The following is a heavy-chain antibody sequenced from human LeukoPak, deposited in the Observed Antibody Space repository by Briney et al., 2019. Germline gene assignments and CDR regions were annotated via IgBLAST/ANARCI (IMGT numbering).Heavy chain of an antibody. CDR2: IDTTTGNP. D-gene: IGHD3-10*01. Sequence: GASVKVSCKASGYPFSAHFLNWVRQAPGQGLEWMGNIDTTTGNPRYAQDFTGRFVFSLDTSVSTAYLQITSLKADDIAAYYCVRGTPTPGMDYWGQGTQVTVSS. J-gene: IGHJ4*02. CDR3: VRGTPTPGMDY. CDR1: GYPFSAHF. V-gene: IGHV7-4-1*02.